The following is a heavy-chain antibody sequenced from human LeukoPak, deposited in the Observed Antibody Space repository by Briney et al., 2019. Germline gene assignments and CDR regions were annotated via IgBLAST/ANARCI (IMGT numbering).Heavy chain of an antibody. V-gene: IGHV3-23*01. CDR3: AKWGDYDVLTGYYDSDY. Sequence: GASLRLSCAASGFTFSNYAMSWVRQAPGKGLEWVSAVSGRDTSTYYTDSVKGRFTISRDNSKHTLYLQMNSLSAEDTAIYYCAKWGDYDVLTGYYDSDYWGQGTLVTVSS. J-gene: IGHJ4*02. D-gene: IGHD3-9*01. CDR1: GFTFSNYA. CDR2: VSGRDTST.